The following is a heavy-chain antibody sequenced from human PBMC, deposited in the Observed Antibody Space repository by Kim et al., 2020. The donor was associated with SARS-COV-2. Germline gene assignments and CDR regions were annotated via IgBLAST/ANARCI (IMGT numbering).Heavy chain of an antibody. CDR2: ISWNSGSI. CDR1: GFTFDDYA. D-gene: IGHD3-10*01. CDR3: AKDNSPYGSGSYYY. V-gene: IGHV3-9*01. J-gene: IGHJ4*02. Sequence: GGSLRLSCAASGFTFDDYAMHWVRQAPGKGLEWVSGISWNSGSIGYADSVKGRFTISRDNAKNSLYLQMNSLRAEDTALYYCAKDNSPYGSGSYYYWGQG.